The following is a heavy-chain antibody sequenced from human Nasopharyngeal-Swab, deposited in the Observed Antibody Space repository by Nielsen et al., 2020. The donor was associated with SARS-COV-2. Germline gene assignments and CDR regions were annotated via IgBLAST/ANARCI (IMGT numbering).Heavy chain of an antibody. D-gene: IGHD6-19*01. J-gene: IGHJ6*02. Sequence: GGSLRLSCAASGFTFSSYDMHWVRQATGKGLEWVSAIGTAGDTYSPGSVKGRFTISRENAKNSLYLQMNSLRAGDTAVYYCARGESYSSGWYGVQYYYGMDVWGQGTTVTVSS. CDR1: GFTFSSYD. V-gene: IGHV3-13*01. CDR3: ARGESYSSGWYGVQYYYGMDV. CDR2: IGTAGDT.